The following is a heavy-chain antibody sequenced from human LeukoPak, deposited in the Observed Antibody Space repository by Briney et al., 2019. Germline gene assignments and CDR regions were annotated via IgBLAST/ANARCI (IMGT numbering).Heavy chain of an antibody. V-gene: IGHV3-23*01. CDR1: GFPFSSYP. J-gene: IGHJ3*02. Sequence: GGSLRLSCAGSGFPFSSYPISWVRQPPGKGLEWVSAITASGDSTYSADSVKGRFTISRDNSRNTLFLEMSSLRAEDTALYHCARTYGSGSYWGYAFDIWGQGTMVTVSS. CDR3: ARTYGSGSYWGYAFDI. D-gene: IGHD3-10*01. CDR2: ITASGDST.